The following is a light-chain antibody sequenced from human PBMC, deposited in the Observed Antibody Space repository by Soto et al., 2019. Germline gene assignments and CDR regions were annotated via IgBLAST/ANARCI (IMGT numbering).Light chain of an antibody. Sequence: EVVVPQYPVTLALSPGERATLSCRTSQSVDIYVAWYQQKPGQAPRLLIYDASNRAPGIPARFSGSGSWTDFTLPISSLEPEDFAVYYCQQRKYWRPLTFGGGTKVEIK. V-gene: IGKV3-11*01. CDR1: QSVDIY. J-gene: IGKJ4*01. CDR2: DAS. CDR3: QQRKYWRPLT.